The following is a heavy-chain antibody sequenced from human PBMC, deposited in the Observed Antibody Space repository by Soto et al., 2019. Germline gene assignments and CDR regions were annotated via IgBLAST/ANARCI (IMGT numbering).Heavy chain of an antibody. J-gene: IGHJ6*02. Sequence: ASVKVSCKASGYTFTGYYMHWVRQAPGQGLEWMGWINPNSGGTNYAQKFQGWVTMTRDTSISTAYMELSRLRSDDTAVYYCARDLQVVPAAQRNYYYYGMDVWGQGTTVTVSS. V-gene: IGHV1-2*04. CDR2: INPNSGGT. CDR3: ARDLQVVPAAQRNYYYYGMDV. CDR1: GYTFTGYY. D-gene: IGHD2-2*01.